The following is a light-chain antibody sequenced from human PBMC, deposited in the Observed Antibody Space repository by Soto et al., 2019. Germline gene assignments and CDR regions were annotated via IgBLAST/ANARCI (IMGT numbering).Light chain of an antibody. Sequence: QSALTQPASVSGSPGQSITISCTGTSSDVGCNKYVSWYQQYPGKAPKLMICDVSNRPSGVSNRFSGSKSGNTASLTISGLQAEDEADYYCSAFTGTSYVFGTGTKVTVL. V-gene: IGLV2-14*03. J-gene: IGLJ1*01. CDR2: DVS. CDR3: SAFTGTSYV. CDR1: SSDVGCNKY.